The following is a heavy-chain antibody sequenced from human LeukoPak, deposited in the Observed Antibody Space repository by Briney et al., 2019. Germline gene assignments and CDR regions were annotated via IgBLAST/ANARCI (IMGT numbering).Heavy chain of an antibody. D-gene: IGHD2-2*01. CDR1: GGSISSGDYY. J-gene: IGHJ5*02. CDR3: ARAPKVPAAMKSWLDP. V-gene: IGHV4-30-4*08. Sequence: SETLSLTCTVSGGSISSGDYYWSWIRQPPGKGLEWIGYIYYSGSTYYNPSLKSRVTISVDTSKNQFSLKLSSVTAADTAVYYCARAPKVPAAMKSWLDPWGQGTLVTVSS. CDR2: IYYSGST.